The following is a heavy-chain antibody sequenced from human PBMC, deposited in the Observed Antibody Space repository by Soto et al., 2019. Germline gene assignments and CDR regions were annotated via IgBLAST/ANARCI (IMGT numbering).Heavy chain of an antibody. V-gene: IGHV1-3*01. CDR2: INAGNGNT. Sequence: GASVKVSCKASGYTFTSYAMQWVRQAPGQRLEWMGWINAGNGNTKYSQKFQGRVTITRDTSASTAYMELSSLRSEDTAVYYCARPLVAAAGFDYWGQGTLVTVSS. CDR1: GYTFTSYA. J-gene: IGHJ4*02. CDR3: ARPLVAAAGFDY. D-gene: IGHD6-13*01.